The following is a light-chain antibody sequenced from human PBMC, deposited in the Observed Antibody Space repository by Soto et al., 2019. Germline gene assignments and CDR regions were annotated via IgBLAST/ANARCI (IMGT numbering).Light chain of an antibody. J-gene: IGKJ1*01. V-gene: IGKV2-30*02. CDR3: MQGTHWPPT. CDR1: ESLVHDDGNTY. CDR2: KVS. Sequence: DVVMTQSALSMPVTLGQPASISCRSGESLVHDDGNTYLNWFQQRQGQSPRRXXYKVSNRGSGVSDRFSGSVSGSNGTLKISRVEEEDCVVYYCMQGTHWPPTFGQGTKVDIK.